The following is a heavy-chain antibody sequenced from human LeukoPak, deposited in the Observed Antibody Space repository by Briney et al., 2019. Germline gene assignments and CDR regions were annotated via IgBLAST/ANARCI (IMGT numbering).Heavy chain of an antibody. Sequence: ASVKVSCKASGYIFSDYYMHWVRQAPGQGLEWLGWINPKSGAADYAQQFRGRVTMTRDTSVNTDYMEMKRVTSDDTAVYYCARGAEAETSPLDFWGQGTLVIVS. V-gene: IGHV1-2*02. CDR2: INPKSGAA. CDR3: ARGAEAETSPLDF. D-gene: IGHD6-13*01. J-gene: IGHJ4*02. CDR1: GYIFSDYY.